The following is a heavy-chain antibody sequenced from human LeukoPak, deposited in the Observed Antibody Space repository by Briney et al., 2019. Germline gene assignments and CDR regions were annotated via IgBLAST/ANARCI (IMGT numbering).Heavy chain of an antibody. Sequence: SETLTLTCAVDGGSFSGYYWSWIRQPPGKGLEWIGEINHSGSTNYNPSLKSRVTISVDTSKNQFSLKLSSVTAADTAVYYCARGPAYYDILTGYYKARRFDYWGQGTLVTVSS. CDR1: GGSFSGYY. D-gene: IGHD3-9*01. J-gene: IGHJ4*02. CDR2: INHSGST. CDR3: ARGPAYYDILTGYYKARRFDY. V-gene: IGHV4-34*01.